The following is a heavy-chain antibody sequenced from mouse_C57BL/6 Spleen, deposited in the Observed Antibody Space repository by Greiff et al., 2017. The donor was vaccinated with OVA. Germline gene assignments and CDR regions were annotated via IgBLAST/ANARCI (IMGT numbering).Heavy chain of an antibody. Sequence: QVQLQESGAELVKPGASVKMSCKASGYTFTSYWITWVKQRPGQGLEWIGDIYPDSGSTNYNEKFKSTATLTVDTSSSTAYMQLSSLTSADSAVDYCAYYGSGMEAWGYWGQGTSVTVSS. V-gene: IGHV1-55*01. CDR3: AYYGSGMEAWGY. CDR1: GYTFTSYW. D-gene: IGHD1-1*01. J-gene: IGHJ4*01. CDR2: IYPDSGST.